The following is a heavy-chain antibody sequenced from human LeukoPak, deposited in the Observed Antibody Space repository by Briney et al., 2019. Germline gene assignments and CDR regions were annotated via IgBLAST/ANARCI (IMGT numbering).Heavy chain of an antibody. CDR2: ISSSGNT. D-gene: IGHD6-13*01. J-gene: IGHJ4*02. Sequence: GGSLRLSCAASGFTFSRSAMTWVRQTPGKGLDWVSSISSSGNTYYADSVKGRFTISRDNSKNMLYLQMNSLRAEHTAVYYCVKGRISEDGLDFWGQGTLVTVSS. CDR1: GFTFSRSA. V-gene: IGHV3-23*01. CDR3: VKGRISEDGLDF.